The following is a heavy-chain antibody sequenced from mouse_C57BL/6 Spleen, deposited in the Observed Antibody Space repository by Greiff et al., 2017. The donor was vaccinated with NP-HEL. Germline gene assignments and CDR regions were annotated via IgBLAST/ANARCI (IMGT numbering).Heavy chain of an antibody. D-gene: IGHD3-2*02. V-gene: IGHV1-64*01. CDR2: IHPNSGST. CDR3: ARSGTAQAPFAY. J-gene: IGHJ3*01. CDR1: GYTFTSYW. Sequence: VQLQQSGAELVKPGASVKLSCKASGYTFTSYWMHWVKQRPGQGLEWIGMIHPNSGSTNYNEKFKSKATLTVDKSSSTAYMQLSSLTSEDSAVYYCARSGTAQAPFAYWGQGTLVTVSA.